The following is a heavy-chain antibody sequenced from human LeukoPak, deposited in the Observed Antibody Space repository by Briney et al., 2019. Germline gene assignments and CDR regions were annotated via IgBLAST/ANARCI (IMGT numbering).Heavy chain of an antibody. D-gene: IGHD6-6*01. CDR2: ISGSGGST. CDR3: ARGGSSSSLYYYYYMDV. V-gene: IGHV3-23*01. Sequence: PGGSLRLSCAASGFTFSSYAMSWVRQAPGKGLEWVSAISGSGGSTYYADSVKGRFTISRDNAKNSLYLQMNSLRAEDTAVYYCARGGSSSSLYYYYYMDVWGKGTTVTVSS. J-gene: IGHJ6*03. CDR1: GFTFSSYA.